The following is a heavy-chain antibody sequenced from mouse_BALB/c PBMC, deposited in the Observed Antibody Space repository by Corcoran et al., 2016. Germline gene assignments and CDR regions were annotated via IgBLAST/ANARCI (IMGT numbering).Heavy chain of an antibody. CDR3: ARGYYGSSYGYLYFDV. CDR1: GYTFTSYV. D-gene: IGHD1-1*01. V-gene: IGHV1S136*01. Sequence: EVQLQQSGPELVKPGASVKMSCKASGYTFTSYVMHWVKQKPGQGLEWIGYINPYNDGTKYNEKFKGKATLTSDKSSSTAYMELSSLTSEDSAVYYCARGYYGSSYGYLYFDVWGAGTTVTVSS. J-gene: IGHJ1*01. CDR2: INPYNDGT.